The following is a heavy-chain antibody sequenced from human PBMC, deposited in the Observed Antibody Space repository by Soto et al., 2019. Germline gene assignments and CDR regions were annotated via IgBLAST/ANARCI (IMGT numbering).Heavy chain of an antibody. V-gene: IGHV3-30*18. D-gene: IGHD3-3*01. CDR2: ISYDGSNK. Sequence: QVQLVESGGGVVQPGRSLRLSCAASGFTFSSYGMHWVRQAPGKGLEWVAVISYDGSNKYYADSVKGRFTISRDNSKNTLYLQMNSLRAEDTAVYYCAKDPAVLRFLEWLPEGGYWGQGTLVTVSS. J-gene: IGHJ4*02. CDR3: AKDPAVLRFLEWLPEGGY. CDR1: GFTFSSYG.